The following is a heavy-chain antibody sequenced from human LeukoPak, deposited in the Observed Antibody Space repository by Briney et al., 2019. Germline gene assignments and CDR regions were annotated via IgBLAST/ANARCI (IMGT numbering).Heavy chain of an antibody. J-gene: IGHJ4*02. CDR2: IIPIFGSA. V-gene: IGHV1-69*13. CDR3: ARATEGRPNYYDSSGFYFY. D-gene: IGHD3-22*01. Sequence: SVKVSCKASGGTFSSYAFSWLRQAPGQGLEWMGGIIPIFGSAKYAQKFQGRVTITADEFTSTVYMEISSLRSEDTAAYFCARATEGRPNYYDSSGFYFYWGQGTLVTVSS. CDR1: GGTFSSYA.